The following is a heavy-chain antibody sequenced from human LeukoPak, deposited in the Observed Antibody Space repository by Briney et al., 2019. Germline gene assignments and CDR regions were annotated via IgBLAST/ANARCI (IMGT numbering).Heavy chain of an antibody. V-gene: IGHV3-7*04. D-gene: IGHD6-13*01. CDR3: ARGRSSSPNWFDP. Sequence: GGSLRLSCAASGFTFNNYWMNWVRQAPGKGLEWVANIKQDGSEKYYVDSVEGRFTISRDNARNSLYLQMNSLRAEDTAVYYCARGRSSSPNWFDPWGQGTLVTVSS. CDR2: IKQDGSEK. CDR1: GFTFNNYW. J-gene: IGHJ5*02.